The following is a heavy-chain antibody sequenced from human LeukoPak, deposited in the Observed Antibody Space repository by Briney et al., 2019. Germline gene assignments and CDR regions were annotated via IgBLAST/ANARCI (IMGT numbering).Heavy chain of an antibody. V-gene: IGHV3-7*02. CDR3: AKCGSGSNFDY. CDR2: LNQDGSER. Sequence: GGSLRLSCASSLFTLSSYWMSWVRQTPGKGLEWVAHLNQDGSERYYVDSVKGRFTISRENAKNSLYLQMNSLRAEDTAVYYCAKCGSGSNFDYWGQGILVTVSS. CDR1: LFTLSSYW. J-gene: IGHJ4*02. D-gene: IGHD3-10*01.